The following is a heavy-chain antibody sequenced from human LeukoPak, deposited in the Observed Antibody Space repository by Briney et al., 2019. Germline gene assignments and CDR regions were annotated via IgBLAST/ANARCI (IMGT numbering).Heavy chain of an antibody. CDR1: GFTFSNYW. CDR2: IKQDGSEK. D-gene: IGHD2-15*01. V-gene: IGHV3-7*01. CDR3: AREGYCSGGICAFDY. Sequence: GGSLRLSCAASGFTFSNYWMNWVRQAPGKGLEWVAKIKQDGSEKYYVDSVKGRFTISRDNAKNSLYLQMNYLRAEDTAVYYCAREGYCSGGICAFDYWGQGTLVIVSS. J-gene: IGHJ4*02.